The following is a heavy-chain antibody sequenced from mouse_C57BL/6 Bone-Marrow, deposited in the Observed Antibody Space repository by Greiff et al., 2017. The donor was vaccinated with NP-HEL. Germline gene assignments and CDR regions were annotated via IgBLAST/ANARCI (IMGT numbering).Heavy chain of an antibody. V-gene: IGHV7-3*01. CDR2: IRNKANGYTT. J-gene: IGHJ2*01. CDR3: ARSSGYPYYFDY. CDR1: GFTFTDYY. Sequence: EVHLVESGGGLVQPGGSLSLSCAASGFTFTDYYMSWVRQPPGKALEWLGFIRNKANGYTTEYSASVKGRFTISRDNSTRILYLQMNALRAEDSATYYCARSSGYPYYFDYWGQGTTLTVSS. D-gene: IGHD3-2*02.